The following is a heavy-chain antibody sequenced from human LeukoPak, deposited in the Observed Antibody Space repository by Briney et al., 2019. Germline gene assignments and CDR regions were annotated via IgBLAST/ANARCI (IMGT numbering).Heavy chain of an antibody. D-gene: IGHD5-24*01. Sequence: PGGSLRLSCAASGFTFSTNYMSWVRQAPGKGLEWVSVIYSGGSTYYADSVKGRFTISRDNSKNMLYLQMNSLRAEDTAVYYCARGLVEMATIYCDHWGQGTLVTVSS. J-gene: IGHJ4*02. CDR3: ARGLVEMATIYCDH. CDR2: IYSGGST. CDR1: GFTFSTNY. V-gene: IGHV3-53*01.